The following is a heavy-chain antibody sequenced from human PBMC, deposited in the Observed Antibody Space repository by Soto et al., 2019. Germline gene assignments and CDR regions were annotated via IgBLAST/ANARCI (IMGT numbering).Heavy chain of an antibody. V-gene: IGHV1-69*13. CDR3: AKKQTRKSPYGMDV. CDR2: IIPIFGTA. J-gene: IGHJ6*02. Sequence: SVKVSCKASGGTFSSYAISWVRQAPGQGLEWMGGIIPIFGTANYAQKFQGRVTITADESTSTAYMELSSLRSEDTAVYYCAKKQTRKSPYGMDVWGQGTTVTVSS. D-gene: IGHD4-17*01. CDR1: GGTFSSYA.